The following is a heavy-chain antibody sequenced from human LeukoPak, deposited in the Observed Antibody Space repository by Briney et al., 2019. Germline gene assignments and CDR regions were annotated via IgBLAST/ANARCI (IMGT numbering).Heavy chain of an antibody. J-gene: IGHJ6*02. Sequence: GGSLRLSCAASGFAFSGSAIHWVRQASGKGLEWLGRIRSRANSYVTTYAASVTGRFTISRDDSGSTAYLQMHSLNTDDTAVYYCTRDSGAYCSRANCYVDNFYGLDVWDQGTRVTVSS. CDR1: GFAFSGSA. V-gene: IGHV3-73*01. CDR2: IRSRANSYVT. CDR3: TRDSGAYCSRANCYVDNFYGLDV. D-gene: IGHD2-2*01.